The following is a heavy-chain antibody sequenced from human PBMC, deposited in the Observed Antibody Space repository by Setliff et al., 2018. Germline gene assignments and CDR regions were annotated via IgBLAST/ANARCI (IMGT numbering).Heavy chain of an antibody. CDR1: GVSVNSLTW. V-gene: IGHV4-4*02. D-gene: IGHD6-6*01. Sequence: KPSETLSLTCAVSGVSVNSLTWWSWVRQTPGKGLEWIGFIYHDGNPKFNPSVNYNPSLKSRVTMSIDTSRDQFSLKLISMIAADTAVYYCARGRNIAARLLDSWGQGTLVTVSS. J-gene: IGHJ5*01. CDR2: IYHDGNPKFNPSV. CDR3: ARGRNIAARLLDS.